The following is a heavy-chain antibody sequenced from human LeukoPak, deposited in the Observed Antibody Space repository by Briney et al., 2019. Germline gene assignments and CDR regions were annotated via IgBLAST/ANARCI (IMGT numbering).Heavy chain of an antibody. CDR3: ARLSQQSYAWVGD. D-gene: IGHD2-2*01. J-gene: IGHJ4*02. Sequence: GGSLRLSCAASGSTFSSYSMNWVRQAPGKGLEWVSYISSSGSTKYYADSVKGRITISRDNAKNSVSLQLNSLKTEDTAVYYCARLSQQSYAWVGDWGQGTLVTVSS. CDR2: ISSSGSTK. V-gene: IGHV3-48*01. CDR1: GSTFSSYS.